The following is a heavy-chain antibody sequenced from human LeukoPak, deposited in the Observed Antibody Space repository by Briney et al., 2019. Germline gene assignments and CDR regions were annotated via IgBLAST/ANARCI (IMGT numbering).Heavy chain of an antibody. CDR2: IYYSGST. D-gene: IGHD3-3*01. CDR1: GGSISSYY. J-gene: IGHJ4*02. Sequence: EASETLSLTCTVSGGSISSYYWSWIRQPPGKGLEWIGYIYYSGSTNYNPSLKSRVTISVDTSKNQFSLKLSSVTAADTAVYYCATQLRFLEWAFDYWGQGTLVTVSS. V-gene: IGHV4-59*01. CDR3: ATQLRFLEWAFDY.